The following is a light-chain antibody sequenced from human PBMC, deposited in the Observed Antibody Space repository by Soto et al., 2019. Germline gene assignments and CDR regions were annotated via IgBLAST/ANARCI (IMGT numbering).Light chain of an antibody. V-gene: IGKV1-5*03. CDR2: KAS. Sequence: DIQMTQSPSTLSASVGDRVTITCRASQSISSWLAWYQQKPEKAPKLLIYKASSLESGVPSRFSGSGSRTEFTLTISSLQPDDFATYYCQQYNSYSSTFGGGTKVEIK. CDR1: QSISSW. J-gene: IGKJ4*01. CDR3: QQYNSYSST.